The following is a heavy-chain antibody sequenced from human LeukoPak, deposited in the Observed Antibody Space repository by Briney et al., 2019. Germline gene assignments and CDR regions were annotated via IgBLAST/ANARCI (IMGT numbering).Heavy chain of an antibody. D-gene: IGHD3-16*01. V-gene: IGHV1-69*04. Sequence: APVKVSCKASGYTFTGYYMHWVRQAPGQGLEWVGRIIPLLGITNHAQKLQGRVTVTADTSTNTAYMELSSLISDDTAVYYCARARTMITFGGIRHAFDIWGQGTLVTVSS. CDR2: IIPLLGIT. CDR1: GYTFTGYY. J-gene: IGHJ3*02. CDR3: ARARTMITFGGIRHAFDI.